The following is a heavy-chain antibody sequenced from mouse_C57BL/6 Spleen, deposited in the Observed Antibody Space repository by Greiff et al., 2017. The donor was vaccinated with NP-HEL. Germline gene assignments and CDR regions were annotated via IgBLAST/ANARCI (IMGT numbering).Heavy chain of an antibody. CDR1: GFTFSDYY. V-gene: IGHV5-12*01. Sequence: EVKLMESGGGLVQPGGSLKLSCAASGFTFSDYYMYWVRQTPEKRLEWVAYISNGGGSTYYPDTVKGRFTISRDNAKNTLYLQMSRLKSEDTAMYYCARWLLRGHYFDYWGQGTTLTVSS. D-gene: IGHD2-3*01. CDR2: ISNGGGST. CDR3: ARWLLRGHYFDY. J-gene: IGHJ2*01.